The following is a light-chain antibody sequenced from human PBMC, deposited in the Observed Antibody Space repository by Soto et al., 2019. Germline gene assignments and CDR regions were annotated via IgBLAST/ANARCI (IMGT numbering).Light chain of an antibody. V-gene: IGLV2-8*01. CDR2: EVT. J-gene: IGLJ2*01. CDR3: SSYAGSSNLV. CDR1: SSDVGGYNF. Sequence: QSVLTQPPSASGSPGQSVTISCTGTSSDVGGYNFVSWYQQHPGKAPKLMIYEVTKRPSGVPDRFSGSKSGNTASLTVSGRQAEDEADYYCSSYAGSSNLVFGGGTKLTVL.